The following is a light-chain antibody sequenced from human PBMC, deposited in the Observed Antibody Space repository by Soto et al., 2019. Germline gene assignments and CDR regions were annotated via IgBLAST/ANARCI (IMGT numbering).Light chain of an antibody. CDR2: WAS. V-gene: IGKV4-1*01. CDR1: QSVLYSSNNKNY. CDR3: HQYYTTPYT. J-gene: IGKJ2*01. Sequence: DIVMTQSPDSLAVSLGERATINCKSSQSVLYSSNNKNYLAWYQQKPGQPPKLLIYWASTRESVVPDRFSGRGSGPDFNLTISSLQAEDVAVYYCHQYYTTPYTFGQGTKLEI.